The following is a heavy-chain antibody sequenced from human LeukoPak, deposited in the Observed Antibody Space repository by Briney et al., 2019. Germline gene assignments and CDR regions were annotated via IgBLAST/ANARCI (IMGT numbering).Heavy chain of an antibody. CDR2: IRYDGNDK. J-gene: IGHJ4*02. V-gene: IGHV3-30*02. CDR3: AKSGSYSDFDY. CDR1: GFTFSSYG. D-gene: IGHD1-26*01. Sequence: GGSLRLSCAASGFTFSSYGMHWVRQAPGKGLEWVAFIRYDGNDKYYADSVKGRFTISRDKSKNTLYLQMNSLRAEDTAVYYCAKSGSYSDFDYWGQGTLVTVSS.